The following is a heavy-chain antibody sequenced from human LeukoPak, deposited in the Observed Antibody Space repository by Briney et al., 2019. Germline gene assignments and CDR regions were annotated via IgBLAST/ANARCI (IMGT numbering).Heavy chain of an antibody. J-gene: IGHJ6*02. V-gene: IGHV1-69*04. CDR2: IIPILGIA. CDR3: ARVLGRFGECPRMDV. Sequence: GSSVKVSCKASGGTFSSYAISWVRQAPGQGLEWMGRIIPILGIANYAQKFQGRVAITADKSTSTAYMELSSLRSEDTAVYYCARVLGRFGECPRMDVWGQGTTVTVSS. CDR1: GGTFSSYA. D-gene: IGHD3-10*01.